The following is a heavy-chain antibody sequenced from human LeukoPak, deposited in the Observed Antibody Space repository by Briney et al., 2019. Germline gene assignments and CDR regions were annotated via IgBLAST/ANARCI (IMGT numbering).Heavy chain of an antibody. CDR1: GFTFSSYG. V-gene: IGHV3-21*04. Sequence: PGGSLRLSCAASGFTFSSYGMSWVRQAPGKGLEWVSSISSSSSYIYYADSVKGRFTISRDNAKNSLYLQMNRLGAEDTAIYYCGQDWAWGAFGHWGQGTLVTVSS. CDR3: GQDWAWGAFGH. CDR2: ISSSSSYI. D-gene: IGHD4/OR15-4a*01. J-gene: IGHJ4*02.